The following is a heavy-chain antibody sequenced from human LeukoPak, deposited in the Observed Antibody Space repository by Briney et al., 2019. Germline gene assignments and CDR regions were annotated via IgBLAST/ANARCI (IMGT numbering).Heavy chain of an antibody. V-gene: IGHV1-69*04. Sequence: ASVKVFCKASGGTFSSYAISWVRQAPGQGLEWMGRIIPILGIANYAQKFQGRVTITADKSTSTAYMELSSLRSEDTAVYYCARGRLIAVAGTSAFDIWGQGTMVTVSS. CDR3: ARGRLIAVAGTSAFDI. CDR2: IIPILGIA. CDR1: GGTFSSYA. J-gene: IGHJ3*02. D-gene: IGHD6-19*01.